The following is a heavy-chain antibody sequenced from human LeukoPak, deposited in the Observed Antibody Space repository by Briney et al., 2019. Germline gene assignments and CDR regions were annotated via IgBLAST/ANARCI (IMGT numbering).Heavy chain of an antibody. CDR1: GGSISSGGYY. J-gene: IGHJ4*02. V-gene: IGHV4-30-2*01. Sequence: SETLSLTCTVSGGSISSGGYYWSWIRQPPGKGLEWIGYIYHSGSTYYNPFLKSRVTISVDRSKNQFSLKLSSVTAADTAVYYCAREHVAQKTSLDYWGQGTLVTVSS. D-gene: IGHD4-11*01. CDR2: IYHSGST. CDR3: AREHVAQKTSLDY.